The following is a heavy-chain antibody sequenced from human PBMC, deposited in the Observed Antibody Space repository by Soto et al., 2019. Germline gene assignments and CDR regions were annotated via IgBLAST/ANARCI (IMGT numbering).Heavy chain of an antibody. CDR3: EKDLWAIVVVPTSIEAYDI. CDR2: ISNSGDSA. V-gene: IGHV3-23*01. CDR1: GLTFSSFA. J-gene: IGHJ3*02. Sequence: EAQLLESGGGLVQPGGSLRLSCAASGLTFSSFAMSWVRQAPGKGLEWVATISNSGDSAHYADSVKGRFTISRDNSKNTLYLQMNSLRGEDTAIYYWEKDLWAIVVVPTSIEAYDIWGQGTMVTVSS. D-gene: IGHD2-2*01.